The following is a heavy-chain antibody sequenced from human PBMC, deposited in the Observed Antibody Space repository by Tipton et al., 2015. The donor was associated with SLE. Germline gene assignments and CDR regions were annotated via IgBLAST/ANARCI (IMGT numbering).Heavy chain of an antibody. CDR2: IWFDERDK. CDR3: VKEEAVPGQTDD. Sequence: RSLRLSCEASGFSFRNYGMHWVRQAPGKGLEWVAVIWFDERDKYYTDSVKGRFTISRDDSKNKLDLQMNSLRGEDTAVYHCVKEEAVPGQTDDWGQGILVTVSS. V-gene: IGHV3-33*06. CDR1: GFSFRNYG. D-gene: IGHD6-19*01. J-gene: IGHJ4*02.